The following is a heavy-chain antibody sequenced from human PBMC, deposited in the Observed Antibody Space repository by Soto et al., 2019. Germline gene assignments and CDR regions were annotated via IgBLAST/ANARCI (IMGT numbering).Heavy chain of an antibody. CDR1: GFTFSSYS. CDR2: ISSSSSYI. CDR3: ARDPTLIAAAGTTDY. V-gene: IGHV3-21*01. Sequence: EVQLVESGGGLVKPGGSLRLSCAASGFTFSSYSMNRVRQAPGKGLEWVSSISSSSSYIYYADSVKGRFTISRDNAKNSLYLQMNSLRAEDTAVYYCARDPTLIAAAGTTDYWGQGTLVTVSS. J-gene: IGHJ4*02. D-gene: IGHD6-13*01.